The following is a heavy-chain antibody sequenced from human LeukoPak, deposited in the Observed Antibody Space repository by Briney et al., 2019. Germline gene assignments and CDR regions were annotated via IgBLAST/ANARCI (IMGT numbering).Heavy chain of an antibody. Sequence: PGGSLRLSCAASGFTFSNYAISWVRQAPGKGLEWVSGISWNSGSIGYADSVKGRFTISRDNAKNSLYLQMNSLRAEDTALYYCAKERSGFDPWGQGTLVTVPS. V-gene: IGHV3-9*01. CDR2: ISWNSGSI. CDR3: AKERSGFDP. J-gene: IGHJ5*02. CDR1: GFTFSNYA.